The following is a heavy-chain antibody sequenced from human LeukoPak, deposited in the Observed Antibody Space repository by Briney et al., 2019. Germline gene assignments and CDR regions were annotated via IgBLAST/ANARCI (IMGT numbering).Heavy chain of an antibody. Sequence: PEGSLRLSCAASGFTFSSYAMSWVRQAPGKGLEWVSAISGSGGSTYYADSVKGRFTISRDNSKNTLYLQMNSLRAEDTAVYYCAKVGYPYYYYYYMDVWGKGTTVTVSS. D-gene: IGHD5-18*01. CDR2: ISGSGGST. CDR1: GFTFSSYA. V-gene: IGHV3-23*01. J-gene: IGHJ6*03. CDR3: AKVGYPYYYYYYMDV.